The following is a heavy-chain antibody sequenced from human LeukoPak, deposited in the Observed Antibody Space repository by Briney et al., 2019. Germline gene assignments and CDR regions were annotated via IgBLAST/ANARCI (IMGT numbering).Heavy chain of an antibody. Sequence: SQTLSLTCTVSGGSISNGSYYWSWIRQPAGKGLEWNGRIYTSGSTNYNPSLKSRVTISVDTSKNQFSLKLSSVTAADTAVYYCARGHYYDSSGYYDYWGQGTLVTVSS. V-gene: IGHV4-61*02. CDR1: GGSISNGSYY. J-gene: IGHJ4*02. D-gene: IGHD3-22*01. CDR2: IYTSGST. CDR3: ARGHYYDSSGYYDY.